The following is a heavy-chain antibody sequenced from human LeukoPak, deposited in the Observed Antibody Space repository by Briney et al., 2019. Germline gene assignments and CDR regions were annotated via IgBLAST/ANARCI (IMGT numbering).Heavy chain of an antibody. CDR2: IYYSGST. CDR1: GGSISSSSYY. Sequence: KPWETLSLTCTVSGGSISSSSYYWGWIRQPPGKGLQWIGSIYYSGSTYYNPSLKSRVTISVDTSKNQFSLKLSSVTAADTAVYYCATTNWYYYDSSGYYSGYWGQGTLVTVSS. CDR3: ATTNWYYYDSSGYYSGY. V-gene: IGHV4-39*01. D-gene: IGHD3-22*01. J-gene: IGHJ4*02.